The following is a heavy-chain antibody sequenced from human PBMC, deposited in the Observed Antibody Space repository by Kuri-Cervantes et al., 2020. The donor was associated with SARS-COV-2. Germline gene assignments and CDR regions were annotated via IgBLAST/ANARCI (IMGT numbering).Heavy chain of an antibody. V-gene: IGHV3-23*01. Sequence: GGSLRLSCAASGFTFSSYAMSWVRQAPGKGLEWVSAISGSGGSTYYADSVKGWFTISRDNSKNTLYLQMNSLRAEDTAVYYCAKDLYSYGYYYYGMDVWGQGTTVTVSS. CDR1: GFTFSSYA. CDR3: AKDLYSYGYYYYGMDV. CDR2: ISGSGGST. J-gene: IGHJ6*02. D-gene: IGHD5-18*01.